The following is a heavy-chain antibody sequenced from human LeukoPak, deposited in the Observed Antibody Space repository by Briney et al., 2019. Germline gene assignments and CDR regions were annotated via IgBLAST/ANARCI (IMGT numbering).Heavy chain of an antibody. V-gene: IGHV4-39*01. J-gene: IGHJ4*02. CDR3: ARLHYYGSGGGYFDY. CDR2: IYYSGTT. Sequence: SETLSLTCTVSGGSISSTSYYWGWIRQPPGKGLEYIGSIYYSGTTYYNPSLKSRVTISVDTSKNQFSLKLTSVTAADTAAYHCARLHYYGSGGGYFDYWGQGALVTVSS. CDR1: GGSISSTSYY. D-gene: IGHD3-10*01.